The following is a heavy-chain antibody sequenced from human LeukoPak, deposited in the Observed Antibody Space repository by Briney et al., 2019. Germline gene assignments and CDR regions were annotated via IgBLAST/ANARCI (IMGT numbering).Heavy chain of an antibody. Sequence: ASVKVSCKASGYTFSSYTLSWLRQAPGQGLEWMGIINPSGGSPNYAQKFQGRVTMTRDMSTSTVNMELSSLRSEDTAVYYCARAQGSYYHYYMDVWGKGTTVTVSS. CDR2: INPSGGSP. CDR1: GYTFSSYT. CDR3: ARAQGSYYHYYMDV. J-gene: IGHJ6*03. D-gene: IGHD1-26*01. V-gene: IGHV1-46*01.